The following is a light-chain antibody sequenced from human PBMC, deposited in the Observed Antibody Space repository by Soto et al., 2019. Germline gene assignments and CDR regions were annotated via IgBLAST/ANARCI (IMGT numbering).Light chain of an antibody. J-gene: IGLJ2*01. CDR3: SSYAGSSTHVV. CDR1: SSDVGSYNL. CDR2: EGS. Sequence: QSALTQPASVSGSPGQSITISCTGMSSDVGSYNLVSWYQQHPGKAPKVMIYEGSKRPSGVSNRFSGSRPGNTASLTISGLQAEDEAHYYCSSYAGSSTHVVFGGGTKLTVL. V-gene: IGLV2-23*01.